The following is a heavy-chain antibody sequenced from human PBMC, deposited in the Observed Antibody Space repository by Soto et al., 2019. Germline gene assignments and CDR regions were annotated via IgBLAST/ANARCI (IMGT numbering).Heavy chain of an antibody. D-gene: IGHD2-2*01. V-gene: IGHV3-30*03. J-gene: IGHJ6*02. CDR2: ISYDGSNK. CDR3: ARDRGRYCISTSCYVPASAL. CDR1: GFTFSSYG. Sequence: GGSLRLSCAASGFTFSSYGMHWVRQAPGKGLEWVAVISYDGSNKYYADSVKGRFTISRDNSKNTLYLQMNSLRAEDTAVYYCARDRGRYCISTSCYVPASALWGQGTTVTVSS.